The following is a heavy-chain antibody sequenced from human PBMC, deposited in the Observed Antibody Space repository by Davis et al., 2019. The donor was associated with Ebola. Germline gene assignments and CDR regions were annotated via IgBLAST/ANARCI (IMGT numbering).Heavy chain of an antibody. Sequence: SETLSLTCTVSGGSISSSSYYWGWIRQPPGKGLEWIGSIYYSGSTYYNPSLKSRVTISVDTSKNQFSLKLSSVTAADTAVYYCARGGSSSWGRYGMDVWGQGTTVTVSS. CDR3: ARGGSSSWGRYGMDV. V-gene: IGHV4-39*01. CDR2: IYYSGST. CDR1: GGSISSSSYY. J-gene: IGHJ6*02. D-gene: IGHD7-27*01.